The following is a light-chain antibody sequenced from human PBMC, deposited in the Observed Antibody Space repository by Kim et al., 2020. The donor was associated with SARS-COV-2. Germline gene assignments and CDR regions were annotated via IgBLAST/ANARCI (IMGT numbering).Light chain of an antibody. CDR3: QVWDSSSDHRV. CDR2: YDS. V-gene: IGLV3-21*04. Sequence: SYELTQPPSVSVAPGKTARITCGGNNIGSKSVHWYQQKPGQAPVLVIYYDSDRPSGIPERFSGSNSGNTATLTISRVEAGDEADYYCQVWDSSSDHRVFCAGAQLTVL. CDR1: NIGSKS. J-gene: IGLJ3*02.